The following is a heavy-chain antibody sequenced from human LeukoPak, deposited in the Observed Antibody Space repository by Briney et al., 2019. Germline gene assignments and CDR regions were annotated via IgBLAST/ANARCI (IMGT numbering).Heavy chain of an antibody. Sequence: GGSLRLSCAASGFTFSSYGMHWVRQAPGKGLEWVAVISYDGSNKYYADSVKGRFTISRDNSKNTLYLQMNSLRAEDTAVYYCASGLPLDYWGQGTLVTVSS. CDR1: GFTFSSYG. CDR2: ISYDGSNK. J-gene: IGHJ4*02. CDR3: ASGLPLDY. D-gene: IGHD5-12*01. V-gene: IGHV3-30*03.